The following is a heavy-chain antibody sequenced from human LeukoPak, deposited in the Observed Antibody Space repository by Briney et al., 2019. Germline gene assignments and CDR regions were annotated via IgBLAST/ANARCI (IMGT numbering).Heavy chain of an antibody. CDR2: IYPGDSDT. CDR3: ARGEYPGIAAAGTRGVDY. J-gene: IGHJ4*02. CDR1: GYSLTSYW. Sequence: GESLKISCKGSGYSLTSYWIGWVRQMPGKGLEWMGIIYPGDSDTRYSPSFQGQVTISADKSISTAYLQWSSLKASDTAMYYCARGEYPGIAAAGTRGVDYWGQGTLVTVSS. D-gene: IGHD6-13*01. V-gene: IGHV5-51*01.